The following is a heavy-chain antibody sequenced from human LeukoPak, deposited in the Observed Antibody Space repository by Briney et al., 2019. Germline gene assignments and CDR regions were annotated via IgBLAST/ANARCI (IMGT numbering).Heavy chain of an antibody. J-gene: IGHJ6*02. CDR3: ARFRTIDYYYGMDV. V-gene: IGHV1-69*13. CDR2: IIPIFGTA. Sequence: GASVKVSCKASGGTFSSYAISWVRQAPGQGLEWMGGIIPIFGTANYAQKFQGRVTITADESTSTAYMEPSSLRSEDAAVYYCARFRTIDYYYGMDVWGQGTTVTVSS. CDR1: GGTFSSYA.